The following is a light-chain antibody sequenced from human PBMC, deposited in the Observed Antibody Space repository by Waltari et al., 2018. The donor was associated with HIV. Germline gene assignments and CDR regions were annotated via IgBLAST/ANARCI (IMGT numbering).Light chain of an antibody. J-gene: IGKJ4*01. CDR2: KAS. CDR3: RQHNSYPLT. V-gene: IGKV1-5*03. CDR1: QSISSR. Sequence: DIQMPQSPSTLSASVGDRITITCRASQSISSRLAWYQQKPGKAPKLLIYKASSLESGVPSRFSGSGSGTEFTLTISSLQPDDFATYYCRQHNSYPLTFGGGTKVEIK.